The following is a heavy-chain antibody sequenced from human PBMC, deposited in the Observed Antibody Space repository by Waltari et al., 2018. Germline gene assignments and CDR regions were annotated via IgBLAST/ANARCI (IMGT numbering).Heavy chain of an antibody. Sequence: QVQLQQWGAGLLKPSETLSLTCAVYGGSFSGYHWTWIRQPPGKGLEWIGEITHTGRTNYSPSLKSRVTMSADTSKNQFSLKLSSVTAADTAVYYCARRHYGILTGDIYYYYYMDVWGIGSTVTVSS. CDR3: ARRHYGILTGDIYYYYYMDV. D-gene: IGHD3-9*01. J-gene: IGHJ6*03. V-gene: IGHV4-34*01. CDR1: GGSFSGYH. CDR2: ITHTGRT.